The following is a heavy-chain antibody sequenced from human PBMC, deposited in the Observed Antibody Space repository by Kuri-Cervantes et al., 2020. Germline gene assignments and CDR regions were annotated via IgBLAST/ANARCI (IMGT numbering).Heavy chain of an antibody. V-gene: IGHV3-21*01. J-gene: IGHJ5*02. Sequence: GESLKISCAASGFTFGSYSMNWVRQAPGKGLEWVSSISSSSSYIYYADSVKGRFTISRDNAKNSLYLQMNSLRAEDTAVYYCARDRSDILTGWFDPWGQGTLVTVSS. CDR1: GFTFGSYS. CDR2: ISSSSSYI. CDR3: ARDRSDILTGWFDP. D-gene: IGHD3-9*01.